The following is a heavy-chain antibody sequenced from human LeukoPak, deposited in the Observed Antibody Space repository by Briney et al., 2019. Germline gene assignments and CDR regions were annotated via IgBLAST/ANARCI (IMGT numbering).Heavy chain of an antibody. Sequence: SETLSLTCTVYGGSFSGSYWSWIRQPPGKGLEWIGEINHIGSSTYNPSLKSRVTISVDTSKNHFSLKMTSVTAADMAVYYCARDYYDGSGRLDDYQAGFDYWGQGSLVTVSS. CDR3: ARDYYDGSGRLDDYQAGFDY. V-gene: IGHV4-34*01. CDR2: INHIGSS. CDR1: GGSFSGSY. D-gene: IGHD3-22*01. J-gene: IGHJ4*02.